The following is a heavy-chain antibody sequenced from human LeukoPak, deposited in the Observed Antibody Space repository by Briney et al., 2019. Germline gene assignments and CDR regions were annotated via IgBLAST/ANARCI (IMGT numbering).Heavy chain of an antibody. D-gene: IGHD6-13*01. V-gene: IGHV4-4*07. CDR1: GGSISSYY. Sequence: SETLSLTCTVPGGSISSYYWSWIRQPAGKGLEWIGRIYTSGSTNYNPSLKSRVTMSVDTSKNQFSLKLSSVTAADTAVYYCARDWDAGIAAAGTFDPWGQGTLVTVSS. J-gene: IGHJ5*02. CDR2: IYTSGST. CDR3: ARDWDAGIAAAGTFDP.